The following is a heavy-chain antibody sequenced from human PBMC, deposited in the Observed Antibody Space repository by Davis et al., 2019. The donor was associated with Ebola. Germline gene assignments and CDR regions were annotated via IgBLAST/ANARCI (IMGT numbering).Heavy chain of an antibody. D-gene: IGHD5-24*01. CDR1: GFTFSSYA. CDR2: ISYDGSNK. Sequence: GESLKISCAASGFTFSSYAMHWVRQAPGKGLEWVAVISYDGSNKYYADSVKGRFTISRDNSKNTLYLQMNSLRAEDTAVYYCAKVVGGDGYNSIYYMDVWGKGTTVTVSS. V-gene: IGHV3-30-3*01. J-gene: IGHJ6*03. CDR3: AKVVGGDGYNSIYYMDV.